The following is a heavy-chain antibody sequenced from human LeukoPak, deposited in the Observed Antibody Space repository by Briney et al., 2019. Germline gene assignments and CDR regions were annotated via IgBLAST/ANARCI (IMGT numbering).Heavy chain of an antibody. J-gene: IGHJ6*04. CDR2: IKQDGSEK. CDR1: GFTFSSYW. Sequence: AGSLRLSCAASGFTFSSYWMSWVRQAPGKGLEWVANIKQDGSEKYYVDSVKGRFTISRDNAKNSLYLQMNSLRAEDTALYYCARAMVTALLDVWGKGTTVTVSS. V-gene: IGHV3-7*03. CDR3: ARAMVTALLDV. D-gene: IGHD5-18*01.